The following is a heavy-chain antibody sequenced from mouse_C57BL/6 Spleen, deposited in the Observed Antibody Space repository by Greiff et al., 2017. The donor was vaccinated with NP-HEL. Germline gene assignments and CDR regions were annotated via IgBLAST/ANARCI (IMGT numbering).Heavy chain of an antibody. J-gene: IGHJ2*01. V-gene: IGHV1-64*01. CDR3: ARSDDGYYLYYFDY. CDR2: IHPNSGST. D-gene: IGHD2-3*01. CDR1: GYTFTSYW. Sequence: QVQLQQPGAELVKPGASVKLSCKASGYTFTSYWMHWVKQRPGQGLEWIGMIHPNSGSTNYNEKFKSKATLTVDKSSSTAYMQLSSLTSEDSAVYYCARSDDGYYLYYFDYWGQGTTLTVSS.